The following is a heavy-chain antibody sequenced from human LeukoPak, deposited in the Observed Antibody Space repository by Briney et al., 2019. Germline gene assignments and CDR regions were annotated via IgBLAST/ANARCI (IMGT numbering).Heavy chain of an antibody. CDR3: ARDGLRGAAAGSRSWFDP. J-gene: IGHJ5*02. CDR2: IYYSGST. Sequence: SETLSLTCTVSGGSISTYYWSWIRQPPGKGLEWIGYIYYSGSTNYNPSLKSRVTISVDTSKNQFSLKLSSVTAADTAMYYCARDGLRGAAAGSRSWFDPWGQGTLVTVSS. CDR1: GGSISTYY. V-gene: IGHV4-59*01. D-gene: IGHD6-13*01.